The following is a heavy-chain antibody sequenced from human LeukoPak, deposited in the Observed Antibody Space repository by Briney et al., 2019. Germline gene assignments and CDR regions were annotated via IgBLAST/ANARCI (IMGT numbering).Heavy chain of an antibody. D-gene: IGHD3-10*01. CDR3: AKGGSYYTSSWFDP. J-gene: IGHJ5*02. Sequence: GGSLRLSCAASALTLSSYPMSWVRQAPGKGLECVSAISGVGGRTFYADSVKGRFTISRDNSKNTLYLQMNGLRAEDTAVYYCAKGGSYYTSSWFDPWGQGTLVTVSS. V-gene: IGHV3-23*01. CDR2: ISGVGGRT. CDR1: ALTLSSYP.